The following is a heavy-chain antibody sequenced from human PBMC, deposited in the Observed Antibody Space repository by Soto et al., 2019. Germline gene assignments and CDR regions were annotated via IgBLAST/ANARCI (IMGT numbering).Heavy chain of an antibody. V-gene: IGHV2-5*02. Sequence: QITLKESGPTLVKPTQTLTLTCTFSGFSLSTSGVGVGWIRQSPGKALEWLALIYWDDDKRYSPSLKSRLTXPXXLPKNQVVLTMTNMDPVDTATYYCAHSRPPRVFYYWGQGNLVTVSS. CDR2: IYWDDDK. CDR3: AHSRPPRVFYY. CDR1: GFSLSTSGVG. J-gene: IGHJ4*02.